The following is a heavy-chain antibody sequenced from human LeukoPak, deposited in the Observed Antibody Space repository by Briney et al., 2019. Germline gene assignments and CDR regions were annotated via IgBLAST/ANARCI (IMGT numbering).Heavy chain of an antibody. Sequence: SETLSLTCTVSGGSISSYYWSWIRQPPGKGLEWIGYIYYSGSTNYNPSLKSRVTISVDTSKNQFSLKLSSMTAADTAVYYCAREFDYDGGGYFDYWGQGTLVTVSS. V-gene: IGHV4-59*01. CDR1: GGSISSYY. J-gene: IGHJ4*02. CDR2: IYYSGST. D-gene: IGHD4-17*01. CDR3: AREFDYDGGGYFDY.